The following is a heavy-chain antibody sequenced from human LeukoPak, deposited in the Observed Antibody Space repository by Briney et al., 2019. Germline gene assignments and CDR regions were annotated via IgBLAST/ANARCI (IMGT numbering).Heavy chain of an antibody. CDR2: ISSSGSTI. CDR1: GFTFSSYE. V-gene: IGHV3-48*03. D-gene: IGHD2-15*01. Sequence: GGSLRLSCAASGFTFSSYEMNWVRQAPGKGLEWVSYISSSGSTIYYADSVKGRFTISRDNAKNSLYLQMNSLRAEDTAVYYCARDRLDCSGGSCYSYYYGMDVWGQRTTVTVSS. J-gene: IGHJ6*02. CDR3: ARDRLDCSGGSCYSYYYGMDV.